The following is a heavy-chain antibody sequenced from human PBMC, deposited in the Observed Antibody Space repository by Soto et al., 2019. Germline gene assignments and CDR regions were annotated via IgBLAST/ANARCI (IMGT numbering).Heavy chain of an antibody. D-gene: IGHD6-13*01. CDR3: AHRALPAAATEGNYFDY. CDR2: IYWDDDK. V-gene: IGHV2-5*02. J-gene: IGHJ4*02. CDR1: GFSLSTSGVG. Sequence: QITLKESGPTLVKPTQTLTLTCTFSGFSLSTSGVGVGWIRQPPGKALEWLALIYWDDDKRYSPSLKSRLTITQDTAKNPVVRTMTNMDPVDTATYYWAHRALPAAATEGNYFDYWGQGTLVTVSS.